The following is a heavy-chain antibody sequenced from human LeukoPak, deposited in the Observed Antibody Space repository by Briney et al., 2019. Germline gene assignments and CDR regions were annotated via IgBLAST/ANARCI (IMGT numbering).Heavy chain of an antibody. V-gene: IGHV4-59*01. J-gene: IGHJ6*02. Sequence: PSETLSLTCTVSGGSISSYYWGWIRQPPGKGLEWMGYIYYSGSTNYNPSLKSRVTISVDTSKSQFSLKLSSVTAADTAVYYCARGDPPYYYGSGSAPYGMDLWGQGTTVTVSS. D-gene: IGHD3-10*01. CDR2: IYYSGST. CDR1: GGSISSYY. CDR3: ARGDPPYYYGSGSAPYGMDL.